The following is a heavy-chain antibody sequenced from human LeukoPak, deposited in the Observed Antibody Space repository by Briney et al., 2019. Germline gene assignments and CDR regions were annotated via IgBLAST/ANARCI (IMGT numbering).Heavy chain of an antibody. J-gene: IGHJ4*02. Sequence: SETLSLTCTVSGDSVSSDYYWSWIRQPPGKGLEWIGYMSYSGSTNYNPSLKTRVTISVDTSKNQFSLRLSSVTAADTAVYYCARLSLGATDFDYWGQGTLVTVSS. D-gene: IGHD1-26*01. V-gene: IGHV4-61*01. CDR3: ARLSLGATDFDY. CDR2: MSYSGST. CDR1: GDSVSSDYY.